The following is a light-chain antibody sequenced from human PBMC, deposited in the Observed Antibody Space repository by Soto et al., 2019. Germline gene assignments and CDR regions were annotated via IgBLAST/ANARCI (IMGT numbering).Light chain of an antibody. CDR1: QTVSRSA. Sequence: ESGFTQSPRTQALSPGERATLSCRASQTVSRSALAWYQQKPGQAPRLLIYGASNRATGIPDRFSGSGSGTDFTLTISRLEPEDFEVYYCQQYGNSPFTFGGGTKVDIK. J-gene: IGKJ4*01. CDR3: QQYGNSPFT. CDR2: GAS. V-gene: IGKV3-20*01.